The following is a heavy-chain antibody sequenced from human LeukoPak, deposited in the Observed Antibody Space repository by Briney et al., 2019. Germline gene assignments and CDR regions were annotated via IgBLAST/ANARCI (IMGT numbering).Heavy chain of an antibody. CDR1: GGSISTSSYY. J-gene: IGHJ4*02. Sequence: SETLSLTCTVSGGSISTSSYYWGWIRQPPGKGLEWIGYIYYTGSTEYHPSLKSRVTISLDTSKNQFSLKLTSVTAADTAVYYCARVYQSAEYYFDYWGQGNLVSVSS. D-gene: IGHD2-2*01. CDR3: ARVYQSAEYYFDY. CDR2: IYYTGST. V-gene: IGHV4-61*05.